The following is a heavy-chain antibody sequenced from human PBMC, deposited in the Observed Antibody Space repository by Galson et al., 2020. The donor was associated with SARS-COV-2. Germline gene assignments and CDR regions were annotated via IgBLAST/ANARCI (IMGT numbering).Heavy chain of an antibody. J-gene: IGHJ4*02. Sequence: WIGSIYYTGSTYYNPSLKSRVTISVDTSKKQFSLRLRSVTAADTSVYYCAREGSKIAVAGTSFDYWGQGTLVTVSS. CDR2: IYYTGST. CDR3: AREGSKIAVAGTSFDY. V-gene: IGHV4-39*02. D-gene: IGHD6-19*01.